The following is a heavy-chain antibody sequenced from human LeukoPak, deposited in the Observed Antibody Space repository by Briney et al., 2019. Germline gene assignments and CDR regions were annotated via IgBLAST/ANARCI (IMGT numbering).Heavy chain of an antibody. CDR1: VFTFSCEA. V-gene: IGHV3-23*01. CDR3: AKDRSPLDY. Sequence: PGGSLRLSCAAYVFTFSCEAMTSGPQAKGKGLEWVSAIRGSGGSTYYADSVKGRFTISRDNSKNTLYLQMNSLRAEDTAVYYCAKDRSPLDYWGQGTLVTVSS. D-gene: IGHD3-16*02. CDR2: IRGSGGST. J-gene: IGHJ4*02.